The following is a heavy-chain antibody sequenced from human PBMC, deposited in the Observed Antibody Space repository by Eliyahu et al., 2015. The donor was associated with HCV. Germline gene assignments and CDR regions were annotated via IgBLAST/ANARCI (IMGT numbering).Heavy chain of an antibody. J-gene: IGHJ4*02. CDR3: ARDLDTSGYFSYFDF. CDR2: IATDGSKE. D-gene: IGHD3-22*01. CDR1: GXAFRGPG. V-gene: IGHV3-33*05. Sequence: QVQLVESGGGVVQPGXSLGLSCXASGXAFRGPGMHWVRQAPGKGLEWVAIIATDGSKEYYADSVKGRFTISRDNSKNTLYLQMNSLRAEDTAVYFCARDLDTSGYFSYFDFWGQGTLVAVSS.